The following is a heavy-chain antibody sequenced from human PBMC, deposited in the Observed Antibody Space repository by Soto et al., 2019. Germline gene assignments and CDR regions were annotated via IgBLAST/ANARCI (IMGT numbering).Heavy chain of an antibody. J-gene: IGHJ6*02. D-gene: IGHD6-19*01. V-gene: IGHV3-53*01. CDR1: GFTVSSNY. CDR2: IYSGGST. CDR3: ARDMAVAGYYYYGMDV. Sequence: EVQLVESGGGLIQPGGSLRLSCAASGFTVSSNYMSWVRQAPGKGLEWVSVIYSGGSTYYADSVKGRFTISRDNSKNKLYLQMNSLRAEDTAVYYCARDMAVAGYYYYGMDVWGQGTTVTVSS.